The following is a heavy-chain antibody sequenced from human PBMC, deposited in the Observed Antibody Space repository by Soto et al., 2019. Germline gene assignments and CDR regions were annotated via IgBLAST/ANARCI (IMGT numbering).Heavy chain of an antibody. D-gene: IGHD1-1*01. CDR1: NYLFGAFG. V-gene: IGHV1-18*01. J-gene: IGHJ3*01. CDR3: ARISGRRHDFAV. Sequence: QVQLVQSGAEVKNPGASVKVSWKACNYLFGAFGSSWVRQAPGQGLEWMGWITPYNGDTHYAEKFQDRVTMSADKSTTTAYMEVRSLTTHDTAVYYCARISGRRHDFAVWGEGTVVTVSS. CDR2: ITPYNGDT.